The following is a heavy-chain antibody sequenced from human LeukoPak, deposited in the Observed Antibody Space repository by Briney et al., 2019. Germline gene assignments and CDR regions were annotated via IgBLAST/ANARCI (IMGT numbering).Heavy chain of an antibody. Sequence: GASVKVSCKASGFTFTSSAMQWVRQARGQRLEWIGWIVVGSGNTNYAQKFQERVTITRDMSTSTAYMELSSLRSEDTAVYYCAATMGGLGVDTAPAPDYWGQGTLVTVSS. CDR1: GFTFTSSA. J-gene: IGHJ4*02. D-gene: IGHD5-18*01. V-gene: IGHV1-58*02. CDR2: IVVGSGNT. CDR3: AATMGGLGVDTAPAPDY.